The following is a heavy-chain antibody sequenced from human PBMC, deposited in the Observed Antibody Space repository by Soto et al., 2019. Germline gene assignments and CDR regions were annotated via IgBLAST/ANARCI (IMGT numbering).Heavy chain of an antibody. CDR2: ISAYNGNT. V-gene: IGHV1-18*01. CDR3: VRDDFGLGIDY. Sequence: ASVKVSCKASGYTFTSYGISWVRQAPGQGLEWMGWISAYNGNTNYAQKFQGKVTMTTDTSTSTAYMELRSLRSDDTAVYYCVRDDFGLGIDYWGLGTLVTVSS. D-gene: IGHD1-26*01. J-gene: IGHJ4*02. CDR1: GYTFTSYG.